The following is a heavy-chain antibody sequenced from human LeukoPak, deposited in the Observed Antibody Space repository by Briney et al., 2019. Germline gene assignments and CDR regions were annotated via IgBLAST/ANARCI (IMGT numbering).Heavy chain of an antibody. CDR2: IKQDGSEK. V-gene: IGHV3-7*02. CDR1: GFPFSSYW. J-gene: IGHJ4*02. CDR3: AELDSSSPRY. Sequence: GGSLRLSCAASGFPFSSYWMGWVRQAPGKGLEWVGNIKQDGSEKYYVDSVKGRFTISRDNAKNSLYLQMNSLRAEDTAVYYWAELDSSSPRYWGQGTLVTVSS. D-gene: IGHD6-13*01.